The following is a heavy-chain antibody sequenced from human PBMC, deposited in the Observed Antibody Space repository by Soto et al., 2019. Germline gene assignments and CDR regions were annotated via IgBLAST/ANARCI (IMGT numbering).Heavy chain of an antibody. V-gene: IGHV4-34*01. Sequence: SETLSLTCAVYGGSFSGYYWSWIRQPPGKGLEWIGEINHSGSTNYNPSLKSRVTISVDTSKNQFSLKLSSVTAADTAVYYCARVLVRGVTYLDYWGQGTLVTVSS. CDR1: GGSFSGYY. J-gene: IGHJ4*02. CDR3: ARVLVRGVTYLDY. D-gene: IGHD3-10*01. CDR2: INHSGST.